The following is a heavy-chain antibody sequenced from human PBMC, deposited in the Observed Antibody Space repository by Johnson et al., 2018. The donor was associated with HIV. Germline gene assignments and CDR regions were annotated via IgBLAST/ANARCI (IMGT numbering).Heavy chain of an antibody. V-gene: IGHV3-66*01. J-gene: IGHJ3*02. Sequence: VQLVESGGGVVQPGRSLRLSCAASGFTVSSNYMSWVRQAPGKGLEWVSVIYSGGSTYYADSVKGSFTISRDNSTNTLYLQMNSLGAEDTAVYHCAREGAWEVRPGAFDIWGQGTTVTVSS. CDR3: AREGAWEVRPGAFDI. CDR1: GFTVSSNY. CDR2: IYSGGST. D-gene: IGHD1-26*01.